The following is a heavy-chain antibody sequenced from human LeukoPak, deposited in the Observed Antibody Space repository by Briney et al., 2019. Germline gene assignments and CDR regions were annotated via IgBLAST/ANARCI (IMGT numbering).Heavy chain of an antibody. Sequence: GRSLRLSCAASGFTFSSYAMHWVRQAPGKGLEWVAVISYDGSNKYYADSVKGRFTISRDNSKNTLYLQMNSLRAEDTAVYNCARDTGPSGIAAAGALDYWGQGTLVTVSS. CDR3: ARDTGPSGIAAAGALDY. CDR1: GFTFSSYA. J-gene: IGHJ4*02. CDR2: ISYDGSNK. V-gene: IGHV3-30-3*01. D-gene: IGHD6-13*01.